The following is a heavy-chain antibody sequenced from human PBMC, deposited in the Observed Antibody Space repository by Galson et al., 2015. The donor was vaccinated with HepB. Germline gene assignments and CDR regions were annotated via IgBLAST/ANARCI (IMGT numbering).Heavy chain of an antibody. D-gene: IGHD3-16*02. CDR1: GFTFEDHA. CDR3: AKGRPLWTSYRPHYYYMDV. Sequence: SLRLSCAASGFTFEDHAMHWVRQAPGKGLEWVSGISWDSGNVEYADSVKGRFTISRDNTKSSLYLQLSSLRAGDTALYYCAKGRPLWTSYRPHYYYMDVWGKGTTVTVSS. CDR2: ISWDSGNV. V-gene: IGHV3-9*01. J-gene: IGHJ6*03.